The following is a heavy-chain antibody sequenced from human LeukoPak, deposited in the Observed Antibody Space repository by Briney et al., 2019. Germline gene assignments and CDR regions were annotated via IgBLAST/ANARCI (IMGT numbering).Heavy chain of an antibody. CDR1: GGSISSYY. V-gene: IGHV4-59*08. Sequence: TSETLSLTCTVSGGSISSYYRSWIRQPPGKGLEWIGYIYYSGTINYNPSLKSRVTISVDTSKHQFSLRLSSVTAADTAVYYCARHRGAYCGGGSCYSSYYFDSWGQGTLVTVSS. D-gene: IGHD2-15*01. CDR2: IYYSGTI. CDR3: ARHRGAYCGGGSCYSSYYFDS. J-gene: IGHJ4*02.